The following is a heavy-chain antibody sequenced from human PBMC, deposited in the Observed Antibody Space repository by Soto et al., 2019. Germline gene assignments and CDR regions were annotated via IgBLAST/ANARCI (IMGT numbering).Heavy chain of an antibody. Sequence: ASVKVSCKASGYTFTSYYMHWVRQAPGQGLEWMGIINPSGGSTSYAQKFQGRVTMTRDTSTSTVYMELSSLRSEDTAVYYCARDREGYGGYDGAPYYYYYGMDVWGQGTTVTVS. V-gene: IGHV1-46*01. J-gene: IGHJ6*02. D-gene: IGHD5-12*01. CDR1: GYTFTSYY. CDR2: INPSGGST. CDR3: ARDREGYGGYDGAPYYYYYGMDV.